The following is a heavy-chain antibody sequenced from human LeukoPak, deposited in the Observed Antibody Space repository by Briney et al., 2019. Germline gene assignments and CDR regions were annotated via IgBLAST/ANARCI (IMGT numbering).Heavy chain of an antibody. CDR3: AKVGIVVVTESYYFDY. D-gene: IGHD2-21*02. CDR2: ISYDGSNK. Sequence: GRSLRLSCAASGFTFSSYGMHWVRQAPGKGLEWVAVISYDGSNKYYADSVKGRFTISRDNSKNTLYLQMNSLRAEDTAVYYCAKVGIVVVTESYYFDYWGQGTLVTVSS. J-gene: IGHJ4*02. CDR1: GFTFSSYG. V-gene: IGHV3-30*18.